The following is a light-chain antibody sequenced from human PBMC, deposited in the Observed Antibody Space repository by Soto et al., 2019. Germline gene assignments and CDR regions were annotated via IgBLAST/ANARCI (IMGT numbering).Light chain of an antibody. Sequence: DVQLTQSPSTLSASVGDRVTITCRASQTIIISLAWYQQKPGKAPKLLIYEASTLESGVSSRFSGSGSGTDFTLTISSLQPDDFATYYCQQYYSYSPTLGQGTKVDIK. CDR3: QQYYSYSPT. CDR1: QTIIIS. CDR2: EAS. J-gene: IGKJ1*01. V-gene: IGKV1-5*03.